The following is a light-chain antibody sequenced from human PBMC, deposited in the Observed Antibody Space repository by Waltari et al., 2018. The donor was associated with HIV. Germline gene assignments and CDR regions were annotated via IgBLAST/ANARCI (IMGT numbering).Light chain of an antibody. CDR1: SSDIGGYNY. CDR2: EVT. Sequence: QSALTQPPSASGSPGQSVTISCTGTSSDIGGYNYVSWYQQHPGKAPKLIMTEVTKRPSGVPDRFSGSKSGNTASRTVSGLQAEDEAHYYCSSYAPTNNFYVLFGGGTALTVL. V-gene: IGLV2-8*01. CDR3: SSYAPTNNFYVL. J-gene: IGLJ2*01.